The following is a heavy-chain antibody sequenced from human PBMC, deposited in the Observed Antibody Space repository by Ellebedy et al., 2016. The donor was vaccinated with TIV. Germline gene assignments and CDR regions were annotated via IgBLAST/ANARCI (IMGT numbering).Heavy chain of an antibody. V-gene: IGHV3-23*01. CDR2: SSGRGGHT. D-gene: IGHD4-23*01. CDR1: GLTFSSHA. J-gene: IGHJ3*02. Sequence: GESLKISCAASGLTFSSHAMSRVRQAPGNGLEWVSPSSGRGGHTYYADSVKGRFTISRDNSKDTLYLQVNSLRAEDTAVYYCARDPVGVGPAFDIWGQGTMVTVSS. CDR3: ARDPVGVGPAFDI.